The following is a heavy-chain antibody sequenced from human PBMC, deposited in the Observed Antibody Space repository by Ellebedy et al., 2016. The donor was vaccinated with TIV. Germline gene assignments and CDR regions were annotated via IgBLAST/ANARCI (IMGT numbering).Heavy chain of an antibody. Sequence: AASVKVSCKASGYTFIGYYMHWVRPAPGQGLEWMGWINPNSGGSNYAQKFQGWVTMTRDTSISTAYMELSRLSSDDTAVYYCAMGEPTNSGYDPINWFDPWGQGTLVTVSS. CDR1: GYTFIGYY. CDR2: INPNSGGS. D-gene: IGHD5-12*01. V-gene: IGHV1-2*04. CDR3: AMGEPTNSGYDPINWFDP. J-gene: IGHJ5*02.